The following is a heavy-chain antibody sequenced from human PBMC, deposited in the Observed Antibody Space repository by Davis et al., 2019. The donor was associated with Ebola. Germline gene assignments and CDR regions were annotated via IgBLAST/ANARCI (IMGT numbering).Heavy chain of an antibody. CDR2: VYYSGRA. Sequence: PSETLSLTCTVSGGSITSYSFYWEWIRQPPGKGLEWIGNVYYSGRANYNPSLKSRVAISVDTSKHQFSLRLTSVAAADTAVYYCARPDPYSGSYTVSQEGGDYWSPGTLVTVSS. J-gene: IGHJ4*02. CDR1: GGSITSYSFY. V-gene: IGHV4-39*01. CDR3: ARPDPYSGSYTVSQEGGDY. D-gene: IGHD1-26*01.